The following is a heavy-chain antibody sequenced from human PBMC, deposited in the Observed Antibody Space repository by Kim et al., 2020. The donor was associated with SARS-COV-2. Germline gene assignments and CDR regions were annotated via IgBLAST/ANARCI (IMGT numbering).Heavy chain of an antibody. D-gene: IGHD2-2*01. CDR1: GGSISSSNW. CDR3: ARVLSLGYCSSTSCYYDYYYGMDV. Sequence: SETLSLTCAVSGGSISSSNWWSWVRQPPGKGLEWIGEIYHSGSTNYNPSLKSRVTISVDKSKNQFSLKLSSVTAADTAVYYCARVLSLGYCSSTSCYYDYYYGMDVWGQGTTVTVSS. CDR2: IYHSGST. J-gene: IGHJ6*02. V-gene: IGHV4-4*02.